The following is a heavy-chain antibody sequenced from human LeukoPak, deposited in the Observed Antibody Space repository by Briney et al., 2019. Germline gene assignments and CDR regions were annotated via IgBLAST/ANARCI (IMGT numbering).Heavy chain of an antibody. CDR3: ARGLPITIFGVVIIEIYFDY. CDR1: GGSISSYY. J-gene: IGHJ4*02. D-gene: IGHD3-3*01. CDR2: IYYSGST. Sequence: SETLSLTCTVSGGSISSYYWNWIRQPPGKGLEWIGYIYYSGSTNYNPSLKSRVTISVDTSKNQFSLKLSSVTAADTAVYYCARGLPITIFGVVIIEIYFDYWGQGTLVTVSS. V-gene: IGHV4-59*12.